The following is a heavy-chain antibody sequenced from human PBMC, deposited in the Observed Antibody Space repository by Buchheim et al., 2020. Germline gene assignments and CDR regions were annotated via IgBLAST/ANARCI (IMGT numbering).Heavy chain of an antibody. V-gene: IGHV3-30-3*01. D-gene: IGHD5-12*01. CDR3: AKEYRIYNSGWYFDY. CDR2: ISYDGSNK. J-gene: IGHJ4*02. Sequence: QVQLVESGGGVVQPGRSLRPSCAASGFTFSSYAMHWVRQAPGKGLEWVAVISYDGSNKYYADSVKGRFTISRDNSKNTTYVQMNSLRDEDTAVYYCAKEYRIYNSGWYFDYWGQGTL. CDR1: GFTFSSYA.